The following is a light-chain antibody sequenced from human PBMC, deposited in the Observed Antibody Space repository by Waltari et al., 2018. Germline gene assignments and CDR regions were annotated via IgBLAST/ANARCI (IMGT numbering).Light chain of an antibody. J-gene: IGLJ2*01. V-gene: IGLV3-10*01. CDR2: EDS. CDR3: YSTDSSGTQRV. CDR1: ALPKKY. Sequence: SYELTQPPSVSVSPGQAARITCSGDALPKKYAYWYQQKSGQAPVLVIYEDSKRPSGIPERFPGSSSGTTATLTLSGAQVEDEGDYYCYSTDSSGTQRVFGGGTKLTVL.